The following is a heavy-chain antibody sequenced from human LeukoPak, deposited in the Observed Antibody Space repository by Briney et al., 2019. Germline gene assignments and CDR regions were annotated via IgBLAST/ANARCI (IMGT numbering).Heavy chain of an antibody. J-gene: IGHJ3*02. V-gene: IGHV4-39*07. CDR1: GGSISSSSYY. CDR3: ARDVGTYYYESSGPSGAFDI. D-gene: IGHD3-22*01. Sequence: SETLSLTCTVSGGSISSSSYYWGWIRQPPGKGLEWIGSIYYSGSTYYNPSLKSRVTISVDTSKNQFSLKLSSVTAADTAVYYCARDVGTYYYESSGPSGAFDIWGQGTMVTVSS. CDR2: IYYSGST.